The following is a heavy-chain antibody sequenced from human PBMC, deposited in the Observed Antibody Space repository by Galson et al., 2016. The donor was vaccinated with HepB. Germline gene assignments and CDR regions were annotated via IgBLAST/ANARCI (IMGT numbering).Heavy chain of an antibody. V-gene: IGHV5-10-1*01. CDR3: ARHFLYVLSFDY. CDR1: GYTFSKYW. D-gene: IGHD3-3*02. Sequence: QSGAEVKKPGESLRISCKTSGYTFSKYWISWVRLVPGKGLEWMGRIDASDSYTKYSPSFQGHVTISVDKSSGTAYLQWSSLKASDSAMYYCARHFLYVLSFDYWGQGTLVTVSS. CDR2: IDASDSYT. J-gene: IGHJ4*02.